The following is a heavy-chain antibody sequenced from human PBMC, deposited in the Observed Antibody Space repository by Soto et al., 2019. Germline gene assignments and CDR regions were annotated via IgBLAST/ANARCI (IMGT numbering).Heavy chain of an antibody. D-gene: IGHD3-22*01. J-gene: IGHJ4*02. V-gene: IGHV1-3*01. CDR1: GYTFANYV. Sequence: ASVKVSCKASGYTFANYVIHWVRQAPGQRLEWMGWINAGDGGTKYSENFQDRVTITRDTSASTVYLGLSSLSSEDTASYYCARTGHSGSYDFWGQGTLVTVSS. CDR3: ARTGHSGSYDF. CDR2: INAGDGGT.